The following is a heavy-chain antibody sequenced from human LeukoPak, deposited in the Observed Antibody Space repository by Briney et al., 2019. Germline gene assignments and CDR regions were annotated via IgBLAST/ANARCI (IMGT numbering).Heavy chain of an antibody. Sequence: PGGSLRLSCAASGFTFSSYSMNWVRQAPGKGLEWVSSISSSSSYIYYADSVKGRFTISRDNAKNSLYLQMNSLRAEDTAVYYCARGKGLSKSHFDIWGQGTMVTVSS. CDR3: ARGKGLSKSHFDI. V-gene: IGHV3-21*01. CDR1: GFTFSSYS. J-gene: IGHJ3*02. CDR2: ISSSSSYI.